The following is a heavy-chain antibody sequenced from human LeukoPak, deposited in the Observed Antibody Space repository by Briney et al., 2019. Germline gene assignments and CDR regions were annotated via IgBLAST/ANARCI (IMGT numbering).Heavy chain of an antibody. V-gene: IGHV3-15*01. J-gene: IGHJ6*03. CDR1: GFTFSNAW. CDR3: TTDRYGDYYYYYMDV. D-gene: IGHD4-17*01. Sequence: GGSLRLSCAASGFTFSNAWTSWVRQAPGKGLEWVGRIKSKTDGGTTDYAAPVKGRFTISRDDSKNTLYLQMNSLKTEDTAVYYCTTDRYGDYYYYYMDVWGKGTTVTVSS. CDR2: IKSKTDGGTT.